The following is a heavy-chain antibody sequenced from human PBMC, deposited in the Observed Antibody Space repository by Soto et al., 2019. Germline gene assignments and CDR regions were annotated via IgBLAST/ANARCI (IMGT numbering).Heavy chain of an antibody. V-gene: IGHV3-23*01. CDR2: LSDSGGSI. CDR3: AKVSSAWYAGFFDL. CDR1: GFTFSRHA. J-gene: IGHJ4*02. Sequence: LRLSCTASGFTFSRHAMTWVRQAPGKGLEWVSGLSDSGGSIYYADSVKGRFTISRDNSMNTLYLQMNTLRAEDTAVYYCAKVSSAWYAGFFDLWGQGTLVTVSS. D-gene: IGHD2-8*01.